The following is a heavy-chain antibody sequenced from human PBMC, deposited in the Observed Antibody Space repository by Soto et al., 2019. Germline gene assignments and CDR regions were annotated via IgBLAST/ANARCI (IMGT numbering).Heavy chain of an antibody. CDR1: EFNSDNHP. CDR2: ITGSGDKT. Sequence: GGTLRLSCPASEFNSDNHPMSWLRPAPGKGLEWVSGITGSGDKTHYADSVRDRFSISRDNSRNTLFLQMNSLRAEDTAVYYCAKGSSDFIIVPGSDPWGHGTLVTVS. J-gene: IGHJ5*02. D-gene: IGHD3-22*01. V-gene: IGHV3-23*01. CDR3: AKGSSDFIIVPGSDP.